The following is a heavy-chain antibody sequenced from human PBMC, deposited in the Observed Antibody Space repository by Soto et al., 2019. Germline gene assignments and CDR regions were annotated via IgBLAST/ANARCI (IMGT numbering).Heavy chain of an antibody. CDR2: IWYDGGNK. J-gene: IGHJ4*02. V-gene: IGHV3-33*01. D-gene: IGHD3-10*01. CDR3: ARDLRITMLRGPSPGY. CDR1: DFTFSSYG. Sequence: WGSLLLSCAASDFTFSSYGMPWVRQAPGKGLEWVALIWYDGGNKYYADSVKGRFTISRDNSKNTLYLQMNSLRAEDTAVYYCARDLRITMLRGPSPGYWGQGTLVTVSS.